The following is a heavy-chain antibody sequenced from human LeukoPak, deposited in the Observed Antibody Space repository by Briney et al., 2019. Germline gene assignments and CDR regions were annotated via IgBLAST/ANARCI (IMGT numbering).Heavy chain of an antibody. Sequence: PGRSLRLSCAASGFTFSSYWMSWVRQAPGKGLEWVAHIKQDGSEIYYVDSVKGRFTISRDNSKNTLYLQMNSLRAEDTAVYYCAKTGIIPPDLDTYYYYMDVWGKGTTVTVSS. D-gene: IGHD5-18*01. J-gene: IGHJ6*03. V-gene: IGHV3-7*03. CDR2: IKQDGSEI. CDR3: AKTGIIPPDLDTYYYYMDV. CDR1: GFTFSSYW.